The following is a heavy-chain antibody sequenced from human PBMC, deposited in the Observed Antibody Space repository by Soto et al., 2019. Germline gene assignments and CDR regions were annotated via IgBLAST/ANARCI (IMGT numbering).Heavy chain of an antibody. V-gene: IGHV1-69*09. D-gene: IGHD2-8*02. CDR3: ASWPQPRCTADPYAVDV. CDR2: IVPSLDTT. J-gene: IGHJ6*02. Sequence: QVQLVQSGTEVKKPGSSVKVSCKASGGTFSSSGFSWVRQAPGQGLEWMGMIVPSLDTTKYAQKFQARVTITADQFTSTAYMELSSLRSEDTAVYYCASWPQPRCTADPYAVDVGGQGTRVIVSS. CDR1: GGTFSSSG.